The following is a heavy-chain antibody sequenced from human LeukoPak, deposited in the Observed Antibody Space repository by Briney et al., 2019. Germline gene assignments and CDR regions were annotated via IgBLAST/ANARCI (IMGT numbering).Heavy chain of an antibody. CDR3: ARDPSGGATVGYFDY. CDR2: ISSSSSYI. Sequence: PGGSLRLSCAASGFTFSSYSMNWVRQAPGKGLEWVSSISSSSSYIYYADSVKGRFTISRDNAKNSLYLQMNSLRAEDTAVYYCARDPSGGATVGYFDYWGQGTLVTVPS. J-gene: IGHJ4*02. D-gene: IGHD1-26*01. CDR1: GFTFSSYS. V-gene: IGHV3-21*01.